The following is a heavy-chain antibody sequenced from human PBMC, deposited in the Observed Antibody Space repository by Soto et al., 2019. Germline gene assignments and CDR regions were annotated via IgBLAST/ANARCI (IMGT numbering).Heavy chain of an antibody. CDR3: ARHPVDTDIR. CDR1: GYTFDTSW. J-gene: IGHJ4*02. Sequence: SGYTFDTSWIGWVRQVPGKGLEWMGIIWPRDSDTKYNPSFEGQVTISADKSISTAYLQWSSLKASDSAIYYCARHPVDTDIRWGQGTRVTVSS. D-gene: IGHD5-18*01. CDR2: IWPRDSDT. V-gene: IGHV5-51*01.